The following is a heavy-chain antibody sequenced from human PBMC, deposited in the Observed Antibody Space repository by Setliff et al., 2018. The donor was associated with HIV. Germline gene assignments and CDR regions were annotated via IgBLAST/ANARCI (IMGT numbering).Heavy chain of an antibody. CDR3: AKDRSGYGDSVPFDS. CDR2: ISGSGGRT. V-gene: IGHV3-23*01. J-gene: IGHJ4*02. D-gene: IGHD4-17*01. Sequence: LRLSCAASGFTFSSFAMSWVRQAPGKGLEWVSTISGSGGRTYNADSAKGRFTISRDNSENTLYLQMNSLRAEDTAVYYCAKDRSGYGDSVPFDSWGQGTLVTVSS. CDR1: GFTFSSFA.